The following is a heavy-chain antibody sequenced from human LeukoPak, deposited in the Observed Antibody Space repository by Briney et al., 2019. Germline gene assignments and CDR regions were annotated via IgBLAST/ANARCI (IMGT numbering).Heavy chain of an antibody. CDR1: GGSISSSSYY. CDR3: ARRSSYRTIDY. D-gene: IGHD3-3*01. CDR2: IYYSGST. J-gene: IGHJ4*02. Sequence: SETLSLTCTVSGGSISSSSYYWGWIRQPPGKGLEWIGSIYYSGSTYYNPSLKSRVTISVDTSKNQFSLKLSSVTAADTAVYYCARRSSYRTIDYWGQGTLVTVSS. V-gene: IGHV4-39*01.